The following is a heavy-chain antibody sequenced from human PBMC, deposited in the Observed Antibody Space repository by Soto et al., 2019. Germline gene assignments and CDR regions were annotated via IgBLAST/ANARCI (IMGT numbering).Heavy chain of an antibody. CDR1: GFTFSSYW. CDR3: AREAAGYSYGPYYFDY. D-gene: IGHD5-18*01. V-gene: IGHV3-7*03. J-gene: IGHJ4*02. CDR2: IKQDGSEK. Sequence: PGGSLRLSCAASGFTFSSYWMSWVRQAPGKGLEWVANIKQDGSEKYYVDSVKGRFTISRDNAKNSLYLQMNSLRAEDTAVYYCAREAAGYSYGPYYFDYWGQGTLVTVSS.